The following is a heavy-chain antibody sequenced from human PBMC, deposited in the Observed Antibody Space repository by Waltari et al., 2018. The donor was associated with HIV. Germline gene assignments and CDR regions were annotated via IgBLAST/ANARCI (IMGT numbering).Heavy chain of an antibody. D-gene: IGHD5-12*01. CDR1: GGSVRNNNYY. CDR3: ARQNAGPAIIVAGFDY. CDR2: IYYRGST. Sequence: QLQLQESGPGLVKPSETLSLTCTVSGGSVRNNNYYWGWIRHPPGKGLEWIGTIYYRGSTYYNSSLKSRVTISLDTSKNRFSLRLSSVTAADTAVYYCARQNAGPAIIVAGFDYWGQGMQVTVSS. J-gene: IGHJ4*02. V-gene: IGHV4-39*01.